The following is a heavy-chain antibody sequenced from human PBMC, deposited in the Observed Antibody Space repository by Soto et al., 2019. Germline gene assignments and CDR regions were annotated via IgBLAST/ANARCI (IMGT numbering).Heavy chain of an antibody. CDR2: ISYDGSNK. Sequence: QVQLVESGGGVVQPGRSLRLSCAASGFTFSSYGMHWVRQAPGKGLEWVAVISYDGSNKYYADSVKGRFTISRDNSKNTLDLHMNSLRPEDTAVYYCAKDSGLGYWNYHFNWFDPWGQGTLVTVSS. CDR3: AKDSGLGYWNYHFNWFDP. D-gene: IGHD1-7*01. V-gene: IGHV3-30*18. CDR1: GFTFSSYG. J-gene: IGHJ5*02.